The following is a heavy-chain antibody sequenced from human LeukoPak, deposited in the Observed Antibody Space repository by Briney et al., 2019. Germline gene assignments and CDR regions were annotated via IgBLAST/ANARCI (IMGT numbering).Heavy chain of an antibody. V-gene: IGHV4-39*01. CDR2: MFYSGNT. J-gene: IGHJ5*02. CDR1: GGSIRTNLSY. Sequence: SETLSLTCTVSGGSIRTNLSYCGWIRQPPGKGLEWIGSMFYSGNTFYNPSLKSRVTISADASKNQFSLQLSSVTAADTAVYYCARHTLVTAISTFNWFDPWGQGTLVTVSS. D-gene: IGHD2-21*02. CDR3: ARHTLVTAISTFNWFDP.